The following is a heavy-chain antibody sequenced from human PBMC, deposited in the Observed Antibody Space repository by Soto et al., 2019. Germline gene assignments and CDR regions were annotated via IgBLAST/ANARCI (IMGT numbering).Heavy chain of an antibody. CDR1: CCSISSSHW. CDR2: ISHSGTS. D-gene: IGHD3-9*01. CDR3: ARVVLTITRGAFDA. V-gene: IGHV4-4*02. J-gene: IGHJ3*01. Sequence: QVQLQESGPGLVKPSGTLSLTCAVYCCSISSSHWWNWVRQSPGNGLEYIGEISHSGTSNSNPSLKSRVTLSVDKSKNHFSLTMTSVTAADTAVYYCARVVLTITRGAFDAWGQGTLVIVSS.